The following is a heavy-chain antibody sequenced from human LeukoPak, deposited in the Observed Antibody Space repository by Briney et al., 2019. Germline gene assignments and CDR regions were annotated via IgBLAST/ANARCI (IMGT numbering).Heavy chain of an antibody. CDR2: IWYDGNEK. Sequence: GRSLRLSCAASGFSVSNYGMHWVRKAPGKGLEWVAVIWYDGNEKHYVDSVKGRFTISRDNFKNTLYLQMNSLRAGDSAVYYCVRGSGGNGYGYWGDNWGQGTLVTVSS. CDR3: VRGSGGNGYGYWGDN. V-gene: IGHV3-33*01. J-gene: IGHJ4*02. D-gene: IGHD5-12*01. CDR1: GFSVSNYG.